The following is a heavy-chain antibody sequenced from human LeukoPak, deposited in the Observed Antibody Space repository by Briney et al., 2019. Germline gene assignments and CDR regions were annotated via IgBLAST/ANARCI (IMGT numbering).Heavy chain of an antibody. V-gene: IGHV1-18*01. CDR2: ISAYNGNT. CDR1: GYTFTSYG. J-gene: IGHJ6*03. Sequence: GASVKVSCKAPGYTFTSYGISWVRQAPGQGLEWMGWISAYNGNTNYAQKLQGRVTMTTDTSTSTAYMELRSLRSDDTAVYYCARDRKVAPIRDDFWSGYFGYYFYYYMDVWGKGTTVTVSS. CDR3: ARDRKVAPIRDDFWSGYFGYYFYYYMDV. D-gene: IGHD3-3*01.